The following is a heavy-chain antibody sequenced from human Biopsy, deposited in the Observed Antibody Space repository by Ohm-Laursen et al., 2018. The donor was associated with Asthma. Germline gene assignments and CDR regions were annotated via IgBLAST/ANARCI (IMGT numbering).Heavy chain of an antibody. CDR1: GGSLRVYV. CDR2: SNQGGSP. D-gene: IGHD3-3*01. J-gene: IGHJ6*02. Sequence: SQTLSLTCGVYGGSLRVYVWSWIRQPPGKGLEWIGESNQGGSPTFNPSLKSRVTISRDTSKNQLSLKLSSVTAADTAVYYCASGPEWYGLDVWGQGTTVTVSS. CDR3: ASGPEWYGLDV. V-gene: IGHV4-34*09.